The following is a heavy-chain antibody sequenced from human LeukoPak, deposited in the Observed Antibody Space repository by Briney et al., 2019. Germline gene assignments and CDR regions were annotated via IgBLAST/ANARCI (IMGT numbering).Heavy chain of an antibody. V-gene: IGHV4-59*01. CDR1: GGSISNYY. J-gene: IGHJ4*02. Sequence: SETLSLTCTVSGGSISNYYWTWIRQPPGKGLEWIGYVFHSGITNYNPSLKSQVTISIDTSKNQFSLNMTSVTAADTAVYYCARDDYYDSSGYYFDYWGQGTLVTVSS. D-gene: IGHD3-22*01. CDR3: ARDDYYDSSGYYFDY. CDR2: VFHSGIT.